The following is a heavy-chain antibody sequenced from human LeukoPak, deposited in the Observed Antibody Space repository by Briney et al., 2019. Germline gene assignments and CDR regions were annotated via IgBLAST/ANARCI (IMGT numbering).Heavy chain of an antibody. CDR3: ARGGGLGYCSGGSCYSAILGY. CDR1: GGSFSGYY. V-gene: IGHV4-34*01. J-gene: IGHJ4*02. CDR2: INHSGST. Sequence: SETLSLTCAVYGGSFSGYYWSWIRQPPGKGLERMGEINHSGSTNYNPSLKSRVTISVDTYKNQFSLKLSSVTAADTAVYYCARGGGLGYCSGGSCYSAILGYWGQGTLVTVSS. D-gene: IGHD2-15*01.